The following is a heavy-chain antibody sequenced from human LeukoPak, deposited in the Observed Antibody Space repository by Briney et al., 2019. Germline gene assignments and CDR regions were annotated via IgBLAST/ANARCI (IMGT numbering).Heavy chain of an antibody. D-gene: IGHD1-14*01. CDR1: GFTFSSYS. CDR2: ITSNGGST. CDR3: ARAGETTGGLVDY. Sequence: PGGSLRLSCSGSGFTFSSYSMHWVRQAPGRGLEYVSGITSNGGSTYYADSMKGRFTISRDNSKNTLYLQMSSLRAEDTAVYYCARAGETTGGLVDYWGQGTLVTVSS. V-gene: IGHV3-64D*06. J-gene: IGHJ4*02.